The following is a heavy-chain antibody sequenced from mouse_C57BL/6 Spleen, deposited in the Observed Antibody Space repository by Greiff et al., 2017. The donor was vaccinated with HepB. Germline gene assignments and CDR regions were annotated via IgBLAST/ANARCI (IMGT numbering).Heavy chain of an antibody. J-gene: IGHJ4*01. CDR3: ARSPDYYARGD. V-gene: IGHV1-4*01. CDR1: GYTFTSYT. Sequence: QVQLQQSGAELARPGASVKMSCKASGYTFTSYTMHWVKQRPGQGLEWIGYINPSSGYTKYNQKFKDKATLTADKSSSTAYMQLSSLTSEDSAVYYCARSPDYYARGDWGQGTSATAPS. CDR2: INPSSGYT.